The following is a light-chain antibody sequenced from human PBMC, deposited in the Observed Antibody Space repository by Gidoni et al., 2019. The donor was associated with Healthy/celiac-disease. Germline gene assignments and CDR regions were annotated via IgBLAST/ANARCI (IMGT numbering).Light chain of an antibody. CDR1: QSVTSNY. V-gene: IGKV3-20*01. CDR3: QHYGSSLFT. CDR2: GAS. J-gene: IGKJ3*01. Sequence: EIVFPPSPGTLSLSPGERATLSCRASQSVTSNYLAWYQQKPGQAPRLLIYGASTRATAIPDKFSGSGSGTDFTLTISRLEPEDFAVYYCQHYGSSLFTFGPGTRVDIK.